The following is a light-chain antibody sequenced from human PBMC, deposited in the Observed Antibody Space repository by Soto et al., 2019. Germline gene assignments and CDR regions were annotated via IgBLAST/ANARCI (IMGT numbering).Light chain of an antibody. J-gene: IGLJ2*01. V-gene: IGLV2-23*03. Sequence: QSVLTQPASVSGSPGQSITISCTGTSSDVGRYNLVSWYQQHPGKAPKVMIYEGSKRPSGVSNRFSGSKSGNAASLTISGLQAEDEAHYYCLSYAGGGIFHVVFGGGTKLTVL. CDR1: SSDVGRYNL. CDR3: LSYAGGGIFHVV. CDR2: EGS.